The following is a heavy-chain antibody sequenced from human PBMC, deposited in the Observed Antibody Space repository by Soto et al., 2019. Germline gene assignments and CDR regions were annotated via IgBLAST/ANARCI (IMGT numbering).Heavy chain of an antibody. CDR1: GFTFSSYA. D-gene: IGHD6-13*01. CDR3: AMSSSWPYYYYGMDV. Sequence: GGSLRLSCAASGFTFSSYAMSWVRQAPGKGLEWVSAISGSGGSTYYADSVKGRFTISRDNSKNTLYLQMNSLRAEDTAVYYCAMSSSWPYYYYGMDVWGQGTTVTVSS. CDR2: ISGSGGST. J-gene: IGHJ6*02. V-gene: IGHV3-23*01.